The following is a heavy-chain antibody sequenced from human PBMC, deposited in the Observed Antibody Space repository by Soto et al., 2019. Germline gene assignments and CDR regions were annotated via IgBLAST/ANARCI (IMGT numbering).Heavy chain of an antibody. Sequence: SGPAGEPTQTRTLTCTFSGFSLSTSGMCVSWIRQPPGKALDWLALIDWDDDKYYSTSQKTTLTISKDTSKNQVVLTMTNMAPVDTATYYCARTREGQLEDYWGQGTLFTVSS. V-gene: IGHV2-70*01. D-gene: IGHD6-6*01. J-gene: IGHJ4*02. CDR1: GFSLSTSGMC. CDR2: IDWDDDK. CDR3: ARTREGQLEDY.